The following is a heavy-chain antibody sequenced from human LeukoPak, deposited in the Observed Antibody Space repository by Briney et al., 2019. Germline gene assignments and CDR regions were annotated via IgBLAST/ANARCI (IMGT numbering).Heavy chain of an antibody. V-gene: IGHV1-2*02. J-gene: IGHJ6*03. CDR1: GYTFTGYY. CDR3: ARASGELVSIRYYYYYMDV. CDR2: INPNSGGT. Sequence: ASVKVSCKASGYTFTGYYMHWVRQAPGQGLEWMGWINPNSGGTNYAQKFQGRVTMTRDTSISTAYMELSRLRSDDTAVYYCARASGELVSIRYYYYYMDVWGKGTTVTISS. D-gene: IGHD3-10*01.